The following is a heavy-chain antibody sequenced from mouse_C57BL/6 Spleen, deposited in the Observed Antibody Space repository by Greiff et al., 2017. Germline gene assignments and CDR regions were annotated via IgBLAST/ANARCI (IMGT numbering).Heavy chain of an antibody. Sequence: VQLQQSGAELARPGASVKMSCKASGYTFTSYTMHWVKQRPGQGLEWIGYINPSSGYTKYNQKFKDKATLTADKSSSTAYIQLSSLTSEDSAVYYCAKGSSPWFAYWGQGTLVTVSA. CDR1: GYTFTSYT. D-gene: IGHD1-3*01. J-gene: IGHJ3*01. CDR3: AKGSSPWFAY. CDR2: INPSSGYT. V-gene: IGHV1-4*01.